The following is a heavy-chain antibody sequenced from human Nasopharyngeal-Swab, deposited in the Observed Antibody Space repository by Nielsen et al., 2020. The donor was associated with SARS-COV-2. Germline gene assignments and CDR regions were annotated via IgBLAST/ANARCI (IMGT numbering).Heavy chain of an antibody. J-gene: IGHJ1*01. V-gene: IGHV3-30-3*01. CDR1: GLTFSSYA. CDR3: ARSRDYYDSSGYYFEYFQH. Sequence: GGSLRLSCAASGLTFSSYAMHWVRQAPGKGLEWVAVISYDGSNKYYADSVKGRFTISRDNSKNTLYLQMNSLRAEDTAVYYCARSRDYYDSSGYYFEYFQHWGQGTLVTVSS. CDR2: ISYDGSNK. D-gene: IGHD3-22*01.